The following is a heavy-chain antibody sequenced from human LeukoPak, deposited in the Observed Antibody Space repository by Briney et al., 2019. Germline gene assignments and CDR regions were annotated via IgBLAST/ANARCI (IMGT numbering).Heavy chain of an antibody. Sequence: SETLSLTCTVSGYSISSGYYWGWIRQPPGKGLEWIGSIYHSGSTYYNPSLKSRVTISVDTSKNQFSLKLSSVTAADTAVYYCARGDFWSGYYVDYWGQGTLVTVSS. D-gene: IGHD3-3*01. CDR1: GYSISSGYY. J-gene: IGHJ4*02. V-gene: IGHV4-38-2*02. CDR3: ARGDFWSGYYVDY. CDR2: IYHSGST.